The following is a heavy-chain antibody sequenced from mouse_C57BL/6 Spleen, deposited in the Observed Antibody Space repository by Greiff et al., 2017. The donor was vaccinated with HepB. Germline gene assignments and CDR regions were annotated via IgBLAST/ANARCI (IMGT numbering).Heavy chain of an antibody. CDR2: TNPTNGRT. Sequence: QVQLQQPGAELVKAGASVKMSCKASGYTFTSYWMHWVKQRLGQGLEWFAETNPTNGRTYYNEKFKSKATLTVEKSSSTAYMLLSGPTFDDSAVYYGARIKKIVATYFDYCGQGTTLTVSS. CDR3: ARIKKIVATYFDY. D-gene: IGHD1-1*01. J-gene: IGHJ2*01. CDR1: GYTFTSYW. V-gene: IGHV1S81*02.